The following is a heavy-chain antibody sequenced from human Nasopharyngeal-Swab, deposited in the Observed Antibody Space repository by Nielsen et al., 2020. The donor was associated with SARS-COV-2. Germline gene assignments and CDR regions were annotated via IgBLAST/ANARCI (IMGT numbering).Heavy chain of an antibody. CDR3: ARDGYASGIDY. CDR2: IYYSGNT. Sequence: WIRQPPGKGLEWIGYIYYSGNTNYNPSLKSRVTISVDTSKNQFSLKVSSVTAADTAVYYCARDGYASGIDYWGQGTLVTVSS. D-gene: IGHD3-16*01. V-gene: IGHV4-59*01. J-gene: IGHJ4*02.